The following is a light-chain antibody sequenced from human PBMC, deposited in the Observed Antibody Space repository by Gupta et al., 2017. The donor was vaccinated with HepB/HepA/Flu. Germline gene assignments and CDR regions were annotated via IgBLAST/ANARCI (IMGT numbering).Light chain of an antibody. V-gene: IGKV2-28*01. CDR2: LGS. J-gene: IGKJ3*01. CDR1: QSLLHSNVNNY. Sequence: IVTTQSPPSLPVSPGEPPSISCRSSQSLLHSNVNNYLDWYLQKPGKSPQLLIYLGSNRACGVPERFSGSGSGTDFTLKISRVETEDVGIYYCMQALRTPFTFGPGTKVDIK. CDR3: MQALRTPFT.